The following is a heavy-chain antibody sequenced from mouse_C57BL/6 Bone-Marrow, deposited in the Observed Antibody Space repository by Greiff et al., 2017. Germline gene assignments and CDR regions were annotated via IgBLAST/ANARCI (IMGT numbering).Heavy chain of an antibody. V-gene: IGHV1-54*01. Sequence: QVQLQQSGAELVRPGTSVKVSCKASGYAFTNYLIEWVKQRPGQGLEWIGVINPGSGGTNYNEKFKGKATLTADKSSSTAYMQLSSLTSEDSAVYFCARKTRSGYYWYFDVWGTGTTVTVSS. J-gene: IGHJ1*03. D-gene: IGHD1-3*01. CDR2: INPGSGGT. CDR1: GYAFTNYL. CDR3: ARKTRSGYYWYFDV.